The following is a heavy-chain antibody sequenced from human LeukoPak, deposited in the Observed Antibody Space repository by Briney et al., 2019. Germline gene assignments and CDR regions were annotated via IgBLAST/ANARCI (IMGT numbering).Heavy chain of an antibody. D-gene: IGHD5-12*01. CDR1: GFTFSNYW. CDR2: IKQAGYEK. CDR3: ARGAQYRAYVYFDY. J-gene: IGHJ4*02. V-gene: IGHV3-7*04. Sequence: GGSLRLSCAASGFTFSNYWLSWVRQAPGKGLEWLANIKQAGYEKYYVDSVKGRFTISRDNAKNSLYLQMSSLRAEDTAVYYCARGAQYRAYVYFDYWGQGTLVTVSS.